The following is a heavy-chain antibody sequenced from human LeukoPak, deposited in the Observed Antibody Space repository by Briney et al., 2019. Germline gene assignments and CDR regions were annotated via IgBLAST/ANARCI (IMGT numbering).Heavy chain of an antibody. V-gene: IGHV4-34*01. D-gene: IGHD3-10*01. Sequence: SETLSLTCAVYGGSFSGYYWSWIRQPPGKGLEWIGEFNHSGSTNYNPSLKSRVTISVDTSKNQFSLKLSSVTAADTAVYYCARGPSSTMVRGGLDVWGKGTTVTVSS. CDR3: ARGPSSTMVRGGLDV. CDR1: GGSFSGYY. CDR2: FNHSGST. J-gene: IGHJ6*04.